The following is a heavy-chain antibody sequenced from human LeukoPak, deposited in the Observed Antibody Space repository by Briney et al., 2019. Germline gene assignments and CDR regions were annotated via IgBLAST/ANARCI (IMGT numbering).Heavy chain of an antibody. CDR2: INPNSGGT. Sequence: ASVKVSCKASGYILTDYYMHWVRQAPGQGLEWMGWINPNSGGTNYAQKFQGRVTMTRDTSISTAYMELSRLRSDDTAVYYCARDSPSTYVQPVYFDYWGQGTLVTVSS. J-gene: IGHJ4*02. CDR1: GYILTDYY. D-gene: IGHD3-10*02. CDR3: ARDSPSTYVQPVYFDY. V-gene: IGHV1-2*02.